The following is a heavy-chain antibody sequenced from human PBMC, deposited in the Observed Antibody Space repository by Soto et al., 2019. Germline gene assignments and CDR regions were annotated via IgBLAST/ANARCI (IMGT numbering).Heavy chain of an antibody. CDR3: TRDASRDSSARGWFDP. V-gene: IGHV3-21*01. Sequence: GGSLRLSCAASRFTFLRFTLNWVRQAAGQGLEWVSTISSNSAYIYYTDALRGRFTISRDNAKNSLHLQMNSLRAEDTAVYYCTRDASRDSSARGWFDPWGPGTLVTVSS. J-gene: IGHJ5*02. CDR1: RFTFLRFT. D-gene: IGHD6-13*01. CDR2: ISSNSAYI.